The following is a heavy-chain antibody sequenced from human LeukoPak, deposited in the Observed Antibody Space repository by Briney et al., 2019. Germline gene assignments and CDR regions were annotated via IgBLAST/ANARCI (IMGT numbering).Heavy chain of an antibody. V-gene: IGHV4-34*01. Sequence: SETLSLTCAVYGGSFSGYYWSWIRQPPGKGLEWIGEINHSGSTNYNPSLKSRVTISVDTSKNQFSLKLSSVTAAGTAVYYCARGSQSLGYCSGGSCRAKIFDYWGQGTLVTVSS. D-gene: IGHD2-15*01. J-gene: IGHJ4*02. CDR1: GGSFSGYY. CDR3: ARGSQSLGYCSGGSCRAKIFDY. CDR2: INHSGST.